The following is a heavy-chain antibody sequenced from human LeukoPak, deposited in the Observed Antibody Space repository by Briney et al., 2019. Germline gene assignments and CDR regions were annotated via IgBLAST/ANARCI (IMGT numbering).Heavy chain of an antibody. CDR2: ISSSGSTI. CDR1: GFTFSDYY. D-gene: IGHD6-13*01. Sequence: GGSLRLSCAASGFTFSDYYMSWIRQAPGKGLEWVSYISSSGSTIYYADSVKGRFTISRDNAKNSLYLQMNSLRAEDTAVYYCARSRPRGQQLRGAFDIWGQGTMVTVSS. V-gene: IGHV3-11*01. CDR3: ARSRPRGQQLRGAFDI. J-gene: IGHJ3*02.